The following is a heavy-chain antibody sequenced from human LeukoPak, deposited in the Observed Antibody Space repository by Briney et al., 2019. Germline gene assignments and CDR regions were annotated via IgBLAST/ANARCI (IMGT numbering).Heavy chain of an antibody. V-gene: IGHV1-2*06. CDR3: ARSRVLEPPLY. D-gene: IGHD1-1*01. J-gene: IGHJ4*02. Sequence: ASVKVSCKASGYTFTGYYMHWVRQAPGQGLERMGRINPNSGGTNYAQKFQGRVTMTRDTSISTAYMELSRLRSDDTAVYYCARSRVLEPPLYWGQGTLVTVSS. CDR2: INPNSGGT. CDR1: GYTFTGYY.